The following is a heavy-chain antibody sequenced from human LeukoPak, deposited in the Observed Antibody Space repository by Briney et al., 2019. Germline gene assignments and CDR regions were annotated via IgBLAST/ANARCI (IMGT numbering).Heavy chain of an antibody. CDR1: GGTFSSYA. CDR3: ASSYGSGSSTYYYYGLDV. V-gene: IGHV1-69*04. D-gene: IGHD3-10*01. CDR2: IIPIFGIA. Sequence: ASVKVSCKASGGTFSSYAIGWVRQAPGQGLEWMGRIIPIFGIANYAQNFQGRVTITADKSTSTAYMELSSLRSDDTDVYYCASSYGSGSSTYYYYGLDVWGQGTKVTVSS. J-gene: IGHJ6*02.